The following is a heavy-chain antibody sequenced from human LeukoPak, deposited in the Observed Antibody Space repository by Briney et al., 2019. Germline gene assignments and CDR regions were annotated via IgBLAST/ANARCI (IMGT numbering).Heavy chain of an antibody. CDR2: INPNSGGT. CDR1: GYTFTGYY. J-gene: IGHJ4*02. D-gene: IGHD3-22*01. CDR3: PRGGFYYDSSGYSPILGY. Sequence: ASVKVSCKAAGYTFTGYYMHWVRQAPGQGLEWMGWINPNSGGTNYAQKFQGRVTMTRDTSISTAYMELSRLRSDDTAVYYCPRGGFYYDSSGYSPILGYWGQGTLVTVSS. V-gene: IGHV1-2*02.